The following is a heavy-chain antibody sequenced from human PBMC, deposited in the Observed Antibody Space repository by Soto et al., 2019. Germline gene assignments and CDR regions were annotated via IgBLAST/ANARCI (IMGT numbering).Heavy chain of an antibody. CDR3: ARGEDDILTGDRYFDY. D-gene: IGHD3-9*01. CDR2: IYSGGST. CDR1: GFTVSSNY. Sequence: EVQLVETGGGLIQPGGSLRLSCAASGFTVSSNYMSWVRQAPGKGLEWVSVIYSGGSTYYADSVKGRFTISRDNSKNTLHLQMNCLRAEDTAVYYCARGEDDILTGDRYFDYWGQGTLVTVSS. J-gene: IGHJ4*02. V-gene: IGHV3-53*02.